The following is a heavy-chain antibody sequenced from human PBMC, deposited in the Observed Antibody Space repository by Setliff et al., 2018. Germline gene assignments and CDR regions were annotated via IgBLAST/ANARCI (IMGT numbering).Heavy chain of an antibody. CDR3: ARGRLTGYYMDQYYFDY. J-gene: IGHJ4*02. CDR2: LSDSGST. D-gene: IGHD3-9*01. CDR1: GASISSYH. Sequence: PSETLSLTCTVSGASISSYHWNWLRQPAGKGLEWIGRLSDSGSTNYNPSLKSRVTISVDTSKNQFSLKLSSVTAADTAVYYCARGRLTGYYMDQYYFDYWGQGTLVTVSS. V-gene: IGHV4-4*07.